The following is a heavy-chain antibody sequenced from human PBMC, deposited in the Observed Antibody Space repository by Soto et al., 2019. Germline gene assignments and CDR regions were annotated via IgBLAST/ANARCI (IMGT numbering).Heavy chain of an antibody. CDR2: IIPIFGTA. Sequence: SVKVSCKASGGTFSSYAISWVRQAPGQGLEWKGGIIPIFGTANYAQKFQGRVTITADESTSTAYMELSSLRSEDTAVYYCAREESYYDFWSGYPAVWGKGTTVTVSS. CDR3: AREESYYDFWSGYPAV. CDR1: GGTFSSYA. J-gene: IGHJ6*04. D-gene: IGHD3-3*01. V-gene: IGHV1-69*13.